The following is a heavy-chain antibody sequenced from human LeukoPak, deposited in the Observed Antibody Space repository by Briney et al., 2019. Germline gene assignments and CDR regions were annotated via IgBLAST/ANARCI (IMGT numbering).Heavy chain of an antibody. CDR2: IDSSGSNI. V-gene: IGHV3-48*03. CDR3: ARTKEMASISYFDS. D-gene: IGHD5-24*01. J-gene: IGHJ4*02. Sequence: PGGSLRLSCTASGFTFGDYSMNWVRQAPGKGLEWVSYIDSSGSNIHYADSVKGRFTISRDNAKNSLYLQMNSLRAEDTAVYYCARTKEMASISYFDSWGQGTLVTVSS. CDR1: GFTFGDYS.